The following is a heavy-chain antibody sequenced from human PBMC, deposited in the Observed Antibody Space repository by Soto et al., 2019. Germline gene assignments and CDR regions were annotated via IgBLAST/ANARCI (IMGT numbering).Heavy chain of an antibody. J-gene: IGHJ6*02. CDR2: INPSGGST. V-gene: IGHV1-46*01. CDR1: GYTFTIYY. CDR3: ARSLYSSSSLDYYYGMDV. Sequence: GASVKVSCKASGYTFTIYYMHWVRQAPVQGLEWMGIINPSGGSTSYAQKFQGRVTMTRDTSTSTVYMELSSLRSEDTAVYYCARSLYSSSSLDYYYGMDVWGQGTTVTVSS. D-gene: IGHD6-6*01.